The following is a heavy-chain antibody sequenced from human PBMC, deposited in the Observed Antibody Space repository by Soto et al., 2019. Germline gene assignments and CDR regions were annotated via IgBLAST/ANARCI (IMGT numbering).Heavy chain of an antibody. D-gene: IGHD6-6*01. J-gene: IGHJ4*02. V-gene: IGHV1-3*01. CDR1: GYTFTSYA. CDR2: INAGNGNT. CDR3: ARDRIAARPGGVNYFDY. Sequence: ASVKVSCKASGYTFTSYAMHWVRQAPGQRLEWMGWINAGNGNTKYSQKLRGRVTITRDTSASTAYMELSSMRSEDTAVYFCARDRIAARPGGVNYFDYWGQGTLVTVSS.